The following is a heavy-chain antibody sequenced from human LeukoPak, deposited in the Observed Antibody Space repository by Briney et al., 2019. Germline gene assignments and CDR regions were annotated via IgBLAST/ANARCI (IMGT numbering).Heavy chain of an antibody. CDR3: ARVLYYDYVWGSYRQEGDAFDI. CDR1: GFTVSSNY. J-gene: IGHJ3*02. Sequence: GGSLRLSCAASGFTVSSNYMSWVRQAPGKGLEGVSVIYSGGSTYYADSVKGRFTISRDNSKNTLYLQMNSLRAEDTAVYYCARVLYYDYVWGSYRQEGDAFDIWGQGTMVTVSS. CDR2: IYSGGST. D-gene: IGHD3-16*02. V-gene: IGHV3-53*01.